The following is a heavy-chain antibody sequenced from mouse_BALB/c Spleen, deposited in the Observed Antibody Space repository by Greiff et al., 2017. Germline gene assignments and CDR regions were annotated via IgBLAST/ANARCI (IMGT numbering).Heavy chain of an antibody. Sequence: EVQLQQSGPELVKPGASVKISCKASGYTFTDYNMHWVKQSHGKSLEWIGYIYPYNGGTGYNQKFKSKATLTVDNSSSTAYMELRSLTSEDSAVYYCARGNWDSYAMDYWGQGTSVTVSS. J-gene: IGHJ4*01. V-gene: IGHV1S29*02. CDR2: IYPYNGGT. D-gene: IGHD4-1*01. CDR1: GYTFTDYN. CDR3: ARGNWDSYAMDY.